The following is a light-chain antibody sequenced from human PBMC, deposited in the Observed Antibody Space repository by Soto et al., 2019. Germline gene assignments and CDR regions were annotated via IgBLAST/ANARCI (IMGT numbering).Light chain of an antibody. J-gene: IGLJ2*01. Sequence: QSVLTQPPSVSGAPGQRVTISCTGSSSNIGAGYDVHWYQQLPGTAPKLLIYGNSNRPSGVPERFSGSKSGTSASLAITGLRAEDEADYYCQSYDSSLSGVVFGGGTKLTVL. V-gene: IGLV1-40*01. CDR3: QSYDSSLSGVV. CDR1: SSNIGAGYD. CDR2: GNS.